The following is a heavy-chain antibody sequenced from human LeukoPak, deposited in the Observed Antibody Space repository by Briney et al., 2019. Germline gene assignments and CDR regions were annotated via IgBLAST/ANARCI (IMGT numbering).Heavy chain of an antibody. Sequence: SQTLSLTCTVSGGSISSGGYYWSWIRQHPGKGLEWIGYIYYSGSTDYNPSLKSRVTISVDTSKNQFSLKLSSVTAADTAVYYCARDRRYSFDSSGYQSLTGYYMDVWGKGTTVTVSS. CDR3: ARDRRYSFDSSGYQSLTGYYMDV. CDR1: GGSISSGGYY. V-gene: IGHV4-31*03. CDR2: IYYSGST. D-gene: IGHD3-22*01. J-gene: IGHJ6*03.